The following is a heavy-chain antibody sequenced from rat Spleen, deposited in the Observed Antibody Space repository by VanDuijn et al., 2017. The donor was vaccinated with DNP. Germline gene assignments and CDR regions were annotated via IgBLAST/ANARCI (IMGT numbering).Heavy chain of an antibody. CDR1: GSSLTSNS. J-gene: IGHJ4*01. V-gene: IGHV2-41*01. Sequence: QVQLKESGPGLVQPSQTLSPTCTVAGSSLTSNSVHWVRQPSGKGLEWMGLIWNTGGTRYNSVLKSRLSISKDTSKSQVLLKMNSLQTEDTAMYFCARSLATVAPTGAMDAWGQGTSVTVSS. D-gene: IGHD1-3*01. CDR3: ARSLATVAPTGAMDA. CDR2: IWNTGGT.